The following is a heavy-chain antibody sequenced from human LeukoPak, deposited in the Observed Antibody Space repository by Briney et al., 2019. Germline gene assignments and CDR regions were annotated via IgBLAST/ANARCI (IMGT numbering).Heavy chain of an antibody. J-gene: IGHJ6*03. D-gene: IGHD6-19*01. CDR2: INPSGGST. CDR3: ARGGGSGWYRGYYYYMDV. V-gene: IGHV1-46*01. CDR1: GYTFTSYY. Sequence: ASVKVSCKASGYTFTSYYMHWVRQAPGQGLEWMGIINPSGGSTSYAQKFQGRVTMTRDTSISTAYMELSRLRSDDTAVYYCARGGGSGWYRGYYYYMDVWGKGTTVTVSS.